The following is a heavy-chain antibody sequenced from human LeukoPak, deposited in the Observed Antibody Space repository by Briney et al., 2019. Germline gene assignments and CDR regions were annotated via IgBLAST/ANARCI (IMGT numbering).Heavy chain of an antibody. J-gene: IGHJ4*03. CDR2: ISAYNGNT. CDR1: GYSFTGYG. CDR3: ARVPEWELLGYFDY. D-gene: IGHD1-26*01. V-gene: IGHV1-18*01. Sequence: ASVKVSCKASGYSFTGYGINWVRQAPGQGLEWMGWISAYNGNTNYAQKLQGRVTMTTDTSTSTAYMELRSLRSDDTAVYYCARVPEWELLGYFDYWGQGTLVTVSS.